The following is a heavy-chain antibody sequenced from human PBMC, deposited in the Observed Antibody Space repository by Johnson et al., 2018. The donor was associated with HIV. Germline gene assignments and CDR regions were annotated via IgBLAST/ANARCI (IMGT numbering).Heavy chain of an antibody. V-gene: IGHV3-30*02. CDR1: GLSFSSYG. D-gene: IGHD6-13*01. CDR3: ARDGHSSTPRCAFDI. J-gene: IGHJ3*02. Sequence: QVQLLESGGGLVQPGGSVRLSCAASGLSFSSYGMEWVRQAPGKGLEWVAFIRYDGSNKYYAESVQGRFNISRDNSKNTLYLQMNSLRPEDTAVYYCARDGHSSTPRCAFDIWGQGTMVTVSS. CDR2: IRYDGSNK.